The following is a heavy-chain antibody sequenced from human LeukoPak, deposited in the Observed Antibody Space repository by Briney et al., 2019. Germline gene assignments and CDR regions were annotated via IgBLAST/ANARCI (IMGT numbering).Heavy chain of an antibody. Sequence: GGSPRLSCAASGFTFSNAWMSWVRQAPGKGLEWVSYISSSGSTIHYADSVKGRFTISRDNAKNSLYLQMNSLRAEDTAVYYCAELGITMIGGVWGKGTTVTISS. D-gene: IGHD3-10*02. V-gene: IGHV3-11*04. CDR1: GFTFSNAW. CDR3: AELGITMIGGV. CDR2: ISSSGSTI. J-gene: IGHJ6*04.